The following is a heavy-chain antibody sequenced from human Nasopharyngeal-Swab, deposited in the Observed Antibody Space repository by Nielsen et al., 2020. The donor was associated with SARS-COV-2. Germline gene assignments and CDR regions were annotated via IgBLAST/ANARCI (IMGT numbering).Heavy chain of an antibody. Sequence: SLKISCAASGFTFDDYAMHWVRQAPGKGLEWVSGISWNSGSIGYADSVKGRFTISRDNAKNSLYLQMNSLRAEDTALYYCAKDILYESGGHDAFDIWGQGTMVTVSS. J-gene: IGHJ3*02. V-gene: IGHV3-9*01. CDR2: ISWNSGSI. D-gene: IGHD4-23*01. CDR3: AKDILYESGGHDAFDI. CDR1: GFTFDDYA.